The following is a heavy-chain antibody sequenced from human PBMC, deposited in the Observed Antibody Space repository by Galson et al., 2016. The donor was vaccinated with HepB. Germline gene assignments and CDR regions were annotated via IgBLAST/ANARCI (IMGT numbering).Heavy chain of an antibody. CDR3: AHSDYDSWSGYDTGGGYFDY. CDR2: IYWDDDK. Sequence: PALVKPTQTLTLTCTFSGFSLSTSGVGVGWIRQPPGKALEWLALIYWDDDKRYSPSLKSRLTITKDTSKNQVVLTMTNMDPVDTATYYCAHSDYDSWSGYDTGGGYFDYWDQGPLVTVSS. J-gene: IGHJ4*02. D-gene: IGHD3-3*01. V-gene: IGHV2-5*02. CDR1: GFSLSTSGVG.